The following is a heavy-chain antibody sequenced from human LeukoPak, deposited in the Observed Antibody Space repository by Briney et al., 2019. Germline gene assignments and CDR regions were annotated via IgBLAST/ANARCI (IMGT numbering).Heavy chain of an antibody. CDR3: ARDSRSGRVTIFGVVIARFDP. J-gene: IGHJ5*02. Sequence: GGSLRLSCAASGFTFSDYYMSWIRQAPGKGLEWVSYISSSGSTIYYADSVKGRFTISRDNAKNTLYLQMNSLRAEDTAVYYCARDSRSGRVTIFGVVIARFDPWGQGTLVTVSS. CDR1: GFTFSDYY. V-gene: IGHV3-11*04. CDR2: ISSSGSTI. D-gene: IGHD3-3*01.